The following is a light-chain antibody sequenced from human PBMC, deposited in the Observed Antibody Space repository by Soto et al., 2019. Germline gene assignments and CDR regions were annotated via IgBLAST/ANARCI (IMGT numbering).Light chain of an antibody. Sequence: QSALTQPASVSGSPGQSITISCTGTSIDVGGYNYVSWYQHHPGKAPKLIIYYVSNRPSGVSNRFSGSKSGNTASLTISGLQPEDEADYYCSSYTPSNTRQIVFGTGTKLTVL. J-gene: IGLJ1*01. V-gene: IGLV2-14*03. CDR1: SIDVGGYNY. CDR3: SSYTPSNTRQIV. CDR2: YVS.